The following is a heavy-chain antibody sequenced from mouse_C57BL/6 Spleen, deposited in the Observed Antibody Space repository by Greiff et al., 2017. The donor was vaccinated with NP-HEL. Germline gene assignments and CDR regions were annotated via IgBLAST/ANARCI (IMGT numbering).Heavy chain of an antibody. CDR2: IYPSDSET. CDR1: GYTFTSYW. V-gene: IGHV1-61*01. Sequence: QVQLQQPGAELVRPGSSVKLSCKASGYTFTSYWMDWVKQRPGQGLEWIGNIYPSDSETHYNQKFKDKATLTVDKSSSTAYMQLSSLTSEDSAVYYCARKLGRTGWFAYWGQGTLVTVSA. D-gene: IGHD4-1*01. J-gene: IGHJ3*01. CDR3: ARKLGRTGWFAY.